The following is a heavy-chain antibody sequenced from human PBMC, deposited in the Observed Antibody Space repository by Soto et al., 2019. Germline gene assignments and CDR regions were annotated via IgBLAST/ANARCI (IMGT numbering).Heavy chain of an antibody. V-gene: IGHV3-48*03. D-gene: IGHD1-1*01. CDR1: GFTFSSYE. CDR2: ISSSGSTI. CDR3: ARVQSEPLFDP. J-gene: IGHJ5*02. Sequence: PGGSLRLSCAASGFTFSSYEMNWVRQAPGKGLKWVSYISSSGSTIYYADSVKGRFTISRDNAKNSLYLQMNSLRAEDTAVYYCARVQSEPLFDPWGQGTLVPVSS.